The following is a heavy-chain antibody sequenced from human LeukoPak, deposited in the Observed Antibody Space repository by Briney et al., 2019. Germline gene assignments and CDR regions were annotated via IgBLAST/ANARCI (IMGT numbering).Heavy chain of an antibody. CDR1: GFTFSSYA. Sequence: GGSLRLSCAASGFTFSSYAMHWVRQAPGKGLEWVAVISYDGSNKYYADSVKGRFTISRDNSKNTLYLQMNSLRAEDTGVYYCANTHVWGQGTLVTVSS. J-gene: IGHJ4*02. CDR2: ISYDGSNK. D-gene: IGHD2-2*02. CDR3: ANTHV. V-gene: IGHV3-30*04.